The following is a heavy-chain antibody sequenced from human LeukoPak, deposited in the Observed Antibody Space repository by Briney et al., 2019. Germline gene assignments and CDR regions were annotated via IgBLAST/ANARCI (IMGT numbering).Heavy chain of an antibody. CDR1: GYNFASYT. J-gene: IGHJ4*02. CDR3: ARSSSGTYHY. CDR2: INGDNGNT. V-gene: IGHV1-3*01. Sequence: ASVKVSCKTSGYNFASYTMHWLRQAPGQSPEWIGSINGDNGNTKYSVKFQGRVTFTRDTSASSAYMELSRLRSEDTAVYYCARSSSGTYHYWGQGTLVTVSS. D-gene: IGHD3-10*01.